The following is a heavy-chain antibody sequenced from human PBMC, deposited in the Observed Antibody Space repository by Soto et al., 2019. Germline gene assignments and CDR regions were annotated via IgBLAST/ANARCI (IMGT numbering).Heavy chain of an antibody. CDR3: ARLPAVRYYFDY. D-gene: IGHD2-2*01. J-gene: IGHJ4*02. CDR2: IKQDGSGK. CDR1: GFIFRDYW. V-gene: IGHV3-7*01. Sequence: EVQLVESGGGLVQPGGSLELSCAASGFIFRDYWMSWVRQAPGRGLEWLANIKQDGSGKYYVVSVKGRFTISRDNAKNSLYLQMNSLRAEDTAVDYCARLPAVRYYFDYWGQGTLVTVSS.